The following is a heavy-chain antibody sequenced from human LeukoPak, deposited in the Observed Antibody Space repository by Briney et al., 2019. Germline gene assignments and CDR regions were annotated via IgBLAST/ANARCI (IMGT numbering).Heavy chain of an antibody. J-gene: IGHJ1*01. CDR3: VRDFDTVTTAYLQL. D-gene: IGHD4-17*01. Sequence: PGGSLRLSCAASGFRFSTFVMSWLRQAPGEGLEGVSSISRSSRHLYYADSVKGRFTISRDDAKNSVYLQMNSLRADETAVYYCVRDFDTVTTAYLQLWGQGTLVTVSS. CDR2: ISRSSRHL. CDR1: GFRFSTFV. V-gene: IGHV3-21*01.